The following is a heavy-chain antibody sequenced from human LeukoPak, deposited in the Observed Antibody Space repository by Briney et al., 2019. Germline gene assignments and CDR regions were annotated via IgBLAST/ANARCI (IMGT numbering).Heavy chain of an antibody. J-gene: IGHJ6*03. D-gene: IGHD3-10*01. CDR3: ARDYYYGSGNNDGLNYSMDV. V-gene: IGHV1-2*02. CDR2: INPNSGGT. CDR1: GYTFTGYY. Sequence: ASVKVSCKASGYTFTGYYMHGVRQAPGQGLEWMRWINPNSGGTNYAQKFQGRVTMTRDTSIRTAYMELSRLRSDDTAVYYCARDYYYGSGNNDGLNYSMDVWGKGTTVTISS.